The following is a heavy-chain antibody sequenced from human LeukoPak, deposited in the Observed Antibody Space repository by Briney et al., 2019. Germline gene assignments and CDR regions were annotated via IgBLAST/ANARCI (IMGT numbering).Heavy chain of an antibody. Sequence: SETLSLTCTVSGDSISDYHWSWIRQPPGKGLEWIGYIYYSGSTNYNPSLKSRVTISVDTSKNQFSLKLRSVTAADTAVYYCARHNYGDYFPALSLDYWGQGTLVTVSS. CDR3: ARHNYGDYFPALSLDY. J-gene: IGHJ4*02. CDR1: GDSISDYH. CDR2: IYYSGST. V-gene: IGHV4-59*08. D-gene: IGHD4-17*01.